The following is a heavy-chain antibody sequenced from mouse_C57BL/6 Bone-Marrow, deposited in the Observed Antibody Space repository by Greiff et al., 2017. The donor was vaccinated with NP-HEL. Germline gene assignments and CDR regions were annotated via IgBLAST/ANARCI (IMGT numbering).Heavy chain of an antibody. CDR2: INPGSGGT. CDR3: ARQDLYPFAY. D-gene: IGHD1-3*01. V-gene: IGHV1-54*01. Sequence: QVQLQQSGAELVRPGTSVKVSCKASGYAFTNYLIEWVKQRPGQGLEWIGVINPGSGGTKYNEKFKGKATLTADKSSSTAYMQLSSLPSEDSAVFFCARQDLYPFAYWGQGTLLTVSA. CDR1: GYAFTNYL. J-gene: IGHJ3*01.